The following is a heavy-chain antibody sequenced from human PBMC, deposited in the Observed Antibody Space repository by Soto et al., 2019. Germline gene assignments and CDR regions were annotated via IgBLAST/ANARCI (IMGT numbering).Heavy chain of an antibody. CDR2: ISGSVGST. CDR1: GFTFRDYA. Sequence: PGGSLRLSXAXSGFTFRDYAINWVRQSPGKGREXXSVISGSVGSTYYADSVKGRFTITRDNSKNTLYLQMNSLRAEDTAVYYCAKAGGAAGTVDYFDYWGQGTLVTVSS. V-gene: IGHV3-23*01. D-gene: IGHD6-13*01. J-gene: IGHJ4*02. CDR3: AKAGGAAGTVDYFDY.